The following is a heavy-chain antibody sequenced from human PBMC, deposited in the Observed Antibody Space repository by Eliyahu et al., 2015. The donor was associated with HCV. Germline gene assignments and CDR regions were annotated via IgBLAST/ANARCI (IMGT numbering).Heavy chain of an antibody. V-gene: IGHV3-13*01. CDR2: LGIAGDT. J-gene: IGHJ4*02. CDR1: GFTFSSYD. Sequence: EVQLVESGGGLVQPGGSLRLSCAASGFTFSSYDMHWVRQATGKGLEGVSGLGIAGDTYYADSVRGRFTTSRENAKNSSFLQMNSLRVGDTAVYYCARLSDKGARGGLDYWGQGILVTVSS. D-gene: IGHD1-26*01. CDR3: ARLSDKGARGGLDY.